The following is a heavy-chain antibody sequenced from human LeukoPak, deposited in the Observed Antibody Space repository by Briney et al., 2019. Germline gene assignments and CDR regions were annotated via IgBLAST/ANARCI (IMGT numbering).Heavy chain of an antibody. CDR2: INNNGGTT. D-gene: IGHD3-16*01. V-gene: IGHV3-64D*06. CDR3: VKDTSPSPYYFVY. J-gene: IGHJ4*02. Sequence: GGSLRLSCAASGFTFSSYAMNWVRQAPGKGLEYVSAINNNGGTTYYADSVKGRFTISRDNSKNTLFLQMSSLRAEDTAVYYCVKDTSPSPYYFVYWGQGTLVTVSS. CDR1: GFTFSSYA.